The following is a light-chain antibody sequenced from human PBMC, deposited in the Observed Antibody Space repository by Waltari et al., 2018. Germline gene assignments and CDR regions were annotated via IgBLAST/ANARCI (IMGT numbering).Light chain of an antibody. V-gene: IGKV1-17*01. CDR1: RGIRND. Sequence: DIHMTQSPSSLSASIGYRVTMTCRASRGIRNDVGWYQQKPGKAPKRLIFGASTLESGVPSRFTGRGTGTEFTLTISRLQPEDFASYFCLQYNSYPYTFGRGTKLEIK. J-gene: IGKJ2*01. CDR3: LQYNSYPYT. CDR2: GAS.